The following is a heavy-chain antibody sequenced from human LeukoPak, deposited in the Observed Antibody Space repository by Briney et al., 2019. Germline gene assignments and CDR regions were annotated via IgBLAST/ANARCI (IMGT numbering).Heavy chain of an antibody. CDR1: GGSISSNSYY. J-gene: IGHJ3*02. V-gene: IGHV4-39*06. CDR3: ARGPVGGTTYNDGDAFDI. D-gene: IGHD1-7*01. Sequence: SETLSLTCSVSGGSISSNSYYWGWIRQPPGKGLEWIGNIYYSGSTNYNPSLKSRVTISVDTSKDQFPLKLSSVTAADTAVYYCARGPVGGTTYNDGDAFDIWGLGTMVTVSS. CDR2: IYYSGST.